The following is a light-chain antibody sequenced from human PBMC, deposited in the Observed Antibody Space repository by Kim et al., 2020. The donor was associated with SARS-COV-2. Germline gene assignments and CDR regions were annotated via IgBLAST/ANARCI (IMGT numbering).Light chain of an antibody. CDR1: QSIGTR. Sequence: IQMTQSPSSLAASVGDRITIACRASQSIGTRLNWYQQRPGKAPKLLIYAASSLQSGVPSRFSGTGSGTDFTLTISSLQPEDFATYYCQQSYSTPWLTFGGRS. V-gene: IGKV1-39*01. J-gene: IGKJ4*01. CDR2: AAS. CDR3: QQSYSTPWLT.